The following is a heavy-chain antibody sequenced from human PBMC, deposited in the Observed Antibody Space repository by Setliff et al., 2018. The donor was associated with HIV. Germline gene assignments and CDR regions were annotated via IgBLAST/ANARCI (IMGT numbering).Heavy chain of an antibody. CDR2: IYYSGST. D-gene: IGHD5-12*01. CDR1: GGSFSGYY. CDR3: ARAGPVYSGYAPFDY. J-gene: IGHJ4*02. V-gene: IGHV4-34*01. Sequence: ASETLSLTCAVYGGSFSGYYWGWIRQPPGKGLEWIGSIYYSGSTYYNPSLKSRVTISVDTSKNQFSLKLSSVTAADTAVYYCARAGPVYSGYAPFDYWGQGTLVTVSS.